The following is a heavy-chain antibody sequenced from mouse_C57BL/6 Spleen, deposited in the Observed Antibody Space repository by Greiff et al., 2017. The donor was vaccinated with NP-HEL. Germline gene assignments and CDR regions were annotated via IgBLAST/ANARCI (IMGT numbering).Heavy chain of an antibody. CDR1: GYTFTSSG. D-gene: IGHD1-1*01. CDR3: EREGSSPYYYAMDY. CDR2: IYPRSGNT. V-gene: IGHV1-81*01. Sequence: VQLQESGAELARPGASVKLSCTASGYTFTSSGISWVKPRTGQGLSWIGEIYPRSGNTYYNEKYKGKATLTADKSASTAYIECRSLTSEDSAVYFGEREGSSPYYYAMDYWGQGTSVTVSS. J-gene: IGHJ4*01.